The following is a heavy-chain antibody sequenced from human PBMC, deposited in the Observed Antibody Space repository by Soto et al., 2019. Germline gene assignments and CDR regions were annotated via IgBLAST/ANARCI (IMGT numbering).Heavy chain of an antibody. D-gene: IGHD3-3*01. CDR1: GYSFTSYW. CDR2: IYPGDSDT. V-gene: IGHV5-51*01. J-gene: IGHJ6*02. Sequence: GESLKISCKGSGYSFTSYWIGWVRQMPGKGLEWMGIIYPGDSDTRYSPPFQGQVTISADKSISTAYLQWSSLKASDTAMYYCARHNLPDFGVDYYYYGMDVWGQGTTVTVSS. CDR3: ARHNLPDFGVDYYYYGMDV.